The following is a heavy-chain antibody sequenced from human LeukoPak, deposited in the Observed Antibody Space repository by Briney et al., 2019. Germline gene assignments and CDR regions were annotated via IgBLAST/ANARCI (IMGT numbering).Heavy chain of an antibody. D-gene: IGHD5-18*01. CDR2: ISSSGSTI. CDR3: ARDDSYGLDY. Sequence: GGSLRLSCAASGFTFSNYEMSWVRQAPGKGLEWVSYISSSGSTIYYADSVKGRFTISRDNAKNSLYLQMNSLRAEDTAVYYCARDDSYGLDYWGQGTRVTVSS. V-gene: IGHV3-48*03. J-gene: IGHJ4*02. CDR1: GFTFSNYE.